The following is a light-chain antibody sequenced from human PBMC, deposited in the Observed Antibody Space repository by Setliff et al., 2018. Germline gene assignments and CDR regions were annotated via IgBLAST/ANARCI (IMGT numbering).Light chain of an antibody. Sequence: QSALTQPPSASGSPGQSVTTACTGTSSDVGRYNFVSWYQQHPGKAPKLIIYDVTKRPSGVPDRFSGSKSGNTASLTISGLQAEDEADYSCCSYADTYISVFGTGTKVTVL. CDR2: DVT. V-gene: IGLV2-11*01. J-gene: IGLJ1*01. CDR3: CSYADTYISV. CDR1: SSDVGRYNF.